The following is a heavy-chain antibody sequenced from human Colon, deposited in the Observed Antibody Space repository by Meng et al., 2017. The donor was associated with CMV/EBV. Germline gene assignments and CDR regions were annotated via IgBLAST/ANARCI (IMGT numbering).Heavy chain of an antibody. Sequence: LQRQESGPGLVKPSATLSLTCTVSGGSISSSTYYWGWIRQTPGKGLEWIGNIYYSGYTYYNPSLKSRLTISVDTSKNQFSLKLTSVTAADTAVYYCATDYGDYYFDRWGQGTLVTVSS. CDR1: GGSISSSTYY. V-gene: IGHV4-39*07. D-gene: IGHD4-17*01. CDR3: ATDYGDYYFDR. J-gene: IGHJ4*02. CDR2: IYYSGYT.